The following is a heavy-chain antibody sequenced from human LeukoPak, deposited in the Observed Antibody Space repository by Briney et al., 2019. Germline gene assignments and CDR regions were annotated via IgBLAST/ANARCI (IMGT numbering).Heavy chain of an antibody. CDR2: ISANNDNT. Sequence: ASVKVSCKASGYTFTSYGINWVRQAPGQGLEWMGWISANNDNTNYAQNVQGRVTMTTDTSTSTAYMELRSLRSDDTAVYYCARDYGDIWFGESPLAWWGQGTLVTVSS. CDR1: GYTFTSYG. CDR3: ARDYGDIWFGESPLAW. D-gene: IGHD3-10*01. J-gene: IGHJ4*02. V-gene: IGHV1-18*01.